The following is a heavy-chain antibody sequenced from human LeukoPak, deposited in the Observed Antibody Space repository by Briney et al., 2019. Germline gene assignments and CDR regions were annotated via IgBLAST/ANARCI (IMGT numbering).Heavy chain of an antibody. CDR3: ASDDGPYISGSYPDY. CDR2: LSNDGSST. J-gene: IGHJ4*02. Sequence: PGGSLRLSCAASGFTFSNYYMHWVRQAPGKGLVWVSRLSNDGSSTNYADSVKGRFTTSRDNAKNTVYLQMNSLRVEDTAVYYCASDDGPYISGSYPDYWGQGTLVTVSS. V-gene: IGHV3-74*01. CDR1: GFTFSNYY. D-gene: IGHD3-10*01.